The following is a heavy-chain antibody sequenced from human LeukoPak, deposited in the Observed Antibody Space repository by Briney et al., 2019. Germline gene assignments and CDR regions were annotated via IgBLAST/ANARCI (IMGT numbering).Heavy chain of an antibody. V-gene: IGHV3-53*01. CDR3: ARVGGH. Sequence: GGSLRLSCAASGLTVSKNYMSWVRQAPGKGLESVSVIYSGGSTYYADSGRGRFTISRDNSKNTLYLQMNSLRVEDTAVYYCARVGGHWGQGTLVTVSS. CDR2: IYSGGST. J-gene: IGHJ4*02. CDR1: GLTVSKNY. D-gene: IGHD3-10*01.